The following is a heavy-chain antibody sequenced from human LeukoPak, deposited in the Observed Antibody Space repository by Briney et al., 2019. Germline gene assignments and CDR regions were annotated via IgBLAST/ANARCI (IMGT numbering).Heavy chain of an antibody. CDR2: IYTSGST. D-gene: IGHD3-10*01. CDR3: ASISYGSGSYRTDY. J-gene: IGHJ4*02. Sequence: SETLSLTCTVSDYSISSGYGYYWGWIWQPAGKGLEWIGRIYTSGSTNYNPSLKSRVTISVDTSKNQFSLKLSSVTAADTAVYYCASISYGSGSYRTDYWGQGTLVTVSS. V-gene: IGHV4-61*02. CDR1: DYSISSGYGYY.